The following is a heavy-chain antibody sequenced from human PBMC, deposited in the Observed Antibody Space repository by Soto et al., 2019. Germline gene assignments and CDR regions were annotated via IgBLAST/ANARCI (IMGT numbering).Heavy chain of an antibody. J-gene: IGHJ5*02. V-gene: IGHV4-39*01. CDR3: ARRTTAVGGWFDP. D-gene: IGHD4-17*01. Sequence: SETLSLTCTVSGGSISSSSYYWGWIRQPPGKGLEWIGSIYYSGSTYYNPSLKSRVTISVDTSKNQFSLKLSSVTAADTAVYYCARRTTAVGGWFDPWGQGTLVTVSS. CDR2: IYYSGST. CDR1: GGSISSSSYY.